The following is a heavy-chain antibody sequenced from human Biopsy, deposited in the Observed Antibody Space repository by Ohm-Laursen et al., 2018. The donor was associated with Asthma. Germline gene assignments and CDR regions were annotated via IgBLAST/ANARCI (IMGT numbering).Heavy chain of an antibody. V-gene: IGHV1-2*06. CDR2: INPNSGGT. CDR3: AIVGYSSGWDFFDY. Sequence: ASVKVSCKASGYTFTGYYMHWARQAPGQGLEWMGRINPNSGGTNYAQKFQGRVTMTRDTSISTAYMELSRLRSDDPAVYYCAIVGYSSGWDFFDYWGQGTLVTVSS. CDR1: GYTFTGYY. J-gene: IGHJ4*02. D-gene: IGHD6-19*01.